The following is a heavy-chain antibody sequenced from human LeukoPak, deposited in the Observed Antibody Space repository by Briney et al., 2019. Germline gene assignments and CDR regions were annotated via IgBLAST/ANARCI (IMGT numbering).Heavy chain of an antibody. CDR2: ISYDGSNK. J-gene: IGHJ4*02. CDR3: ARDLEAYYDSTGYVDY. D-gene: IGHD3-22*01. Sequence: PAGCLSLSGEASGFTFSSYAMHWVRQAPGKGLEWVAVISYDGSNKYYADSVKGRFTISRDNSKNTLYLQMNSLRAEDTAVYYCARDLEAYYDSTGYVDYWGQGTLGIVSS. V-gene: IGHV3-30*01. CDR1: GFTFSSYA.